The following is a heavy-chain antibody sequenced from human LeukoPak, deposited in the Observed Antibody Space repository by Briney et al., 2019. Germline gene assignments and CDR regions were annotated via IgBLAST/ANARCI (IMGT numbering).Heavy chain of an antibody. V-gene: IGHV3-23*01. CDR1: GFTFSSYA. J-gene: IGHJ4*02. Sequence: GGSLRLSCAASGFTFSSYAMSWVRQAPGKGLEWVSAISGSGGSTYYADSVKGRFTISRDNSKNTLYLQMNSLRAEDTAVYYCAKDREYYYGSGPFDYWGQGTLVTVSS. CDR2: ISGSGGST. CDR3: AKDREYYYGSGPFDY. D-gene: IGHD3-10*01.